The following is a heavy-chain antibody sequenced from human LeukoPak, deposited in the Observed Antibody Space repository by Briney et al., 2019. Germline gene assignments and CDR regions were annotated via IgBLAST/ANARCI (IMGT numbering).Heavy chain of an antibody. V-gene: IGHV4-34*01. D-gene: IGHD6-13*01. CDR2: ISHRGRT. J-gene: IGHJ4*02. CDR3: ARRDDSTSWYYFDY. CDR1: GGSFSGYY. Sequence: SETLSLTCAVYGGSFSGYYWNWIRQPPGKGLEWIGEISHRGRTNYNPSLKSRVTISVDTSKNQFSLKLSSVTAADTAVYYCARRDDSTSWYYFDYWGQGNLVTVSS.